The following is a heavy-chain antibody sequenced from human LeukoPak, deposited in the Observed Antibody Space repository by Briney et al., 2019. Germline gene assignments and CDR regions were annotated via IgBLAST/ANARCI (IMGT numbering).Heavy chain of an antibody. CDR1: GGSISSGGYY. CDR3: ARGSGYCSSTSCYTRIYSMDV. J-gene: IGHJ6*02. Sequence: SETLSLTCTVSGGSISSGGYYWSWIRQHPGKGLEWIGYIYYSGSTYYNPSLKSRVTISVDTSKNQFSLKLSSVTAADTAVYYCARGSGYCSSTSCYTRIYSMDVWGQGTTVTVSS. CDR2: IYYSGST. V-gene: IGHV4-31*03. D-gene: IGHD2-2*02.